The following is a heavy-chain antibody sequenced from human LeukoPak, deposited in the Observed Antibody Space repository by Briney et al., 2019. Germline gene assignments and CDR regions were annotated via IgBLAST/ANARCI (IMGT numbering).Heavy chain of an antibody. CDR2: ISYDGSNK. CDR3: AKDSDYYGMDV. J-gene: IGHJ6*04. V-gene: IGHV3-30*18. CDR1: GFTFSSYG. Sequence: PGRSLRLSCAAPGFTFSSYGMHWVRQAPGKGLEWVAVISYDGSNKYYADSVKGRFTISRDNSKNTLYLQMNSLRAEDTAVYYCAKDSDYYGMDVWGKGPTVTVSS.